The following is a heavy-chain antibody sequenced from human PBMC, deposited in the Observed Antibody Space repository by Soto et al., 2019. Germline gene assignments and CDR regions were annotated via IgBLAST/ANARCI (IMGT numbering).Heavy chain of an antibody. V-gene: IGHV1-46*01. CDR3: ARDSYYGSGSYNYFDY. CDR2: INPSRGST. Sequence: ASVKVSCKTSGYSFTRYYMHWVRQAPGQGLEWMGIINPSRGSTNYAQKFQGRVTMTRDTSTSTVYMELSSLRSEDTAVYYCARDSYYGSGSYNYFDYWGQGALVTVSS. J-gene: IGHJ4*02. CDR1: GYSFTRYY. D-gene: IGHD3-10*01.